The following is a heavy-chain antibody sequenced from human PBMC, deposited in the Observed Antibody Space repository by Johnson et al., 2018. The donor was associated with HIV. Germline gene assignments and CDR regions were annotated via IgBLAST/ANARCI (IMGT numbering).Heavy chain of an antibody. J-gene: IGHJ3*02. CDR1: GFTFSSYG. D-gene: IGHD1-1*01. V-gene: IGHV3-30*03. Sequence: QVQLVESGGGVVQPGRSLRLSCAASGFTFSSYGMHWVRQAPGKGLEWVAVISYDGSNKYYADSVKGRFTISRDNSKNTLYLQMNSLRAEDTAVYYCARREGRTGTFSACDIWGQGTMVTVSS. CDR2: ISYDGSNK. CDR3: ARREGRTGTFSACDI.